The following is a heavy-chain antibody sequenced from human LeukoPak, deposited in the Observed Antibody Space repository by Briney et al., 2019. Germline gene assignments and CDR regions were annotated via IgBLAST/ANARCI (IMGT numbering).Heavy chain of an antibody. CDR1: GFTFSSNW. D-gene: IGHD3-10*02. V-gene: IGHV3-74*01. J-gene: IGHJ3*02. CDR3: AKFFTGEYVRAFDI. CDR2: INRDGTIT. Sequence: PGGSLRLSCVGSGFTFSSNWMQWVRQVPGKGLVWVSRINRDGTITSYADSVKGRFTISRDNAKNTLFLQMNSLRAEDTAVYYCAKFFTGEYVRAFDIWGQGTMVTVSS.